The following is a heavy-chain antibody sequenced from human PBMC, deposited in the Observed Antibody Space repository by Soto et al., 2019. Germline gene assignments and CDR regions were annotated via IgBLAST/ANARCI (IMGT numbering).Heavy chain of an antibody. Sequence: GSLRLSCAASGFTFSTYALSWVRQAPGKGLEWMATIYSGSTYQNPSLKSRVTISVDTSKNQFSLKLSSVAAPDTAIYYCVTTRGIAVGGSFDHWGQGTLVTVSS. CDR1: GFTFSTYAL. CDR3: VTTRGIAVGGSFDH. D-gene: IGHD6-13*01. CDR2: IYSGST. V-gene: IGHV4-38-2*01. J-gene: IGHJ5*02.